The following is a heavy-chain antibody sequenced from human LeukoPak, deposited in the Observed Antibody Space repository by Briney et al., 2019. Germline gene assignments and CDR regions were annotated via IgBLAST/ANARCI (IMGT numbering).Heavy chain of an antibody. CDR3: ARDTQEEQWFSTVYYFYDGMDV. D-gene: IGHD6-19*01. J-gene: IGHJ6*02. CDR1: GGSIGSYY. V-gene: IGHV4-4*07. CDR2: IYTSGST. Sequence: PSETLSLTCTVSGGSIGSYYWSWIRQPAGKGLEWIGRIYTSGSTNYNPSLKSRVTMSVDTSKNQFSLKLSSVTAADTAVYYCARDTQEEQWFSTVYYFYDGMDVWGQGTTVTVSS.